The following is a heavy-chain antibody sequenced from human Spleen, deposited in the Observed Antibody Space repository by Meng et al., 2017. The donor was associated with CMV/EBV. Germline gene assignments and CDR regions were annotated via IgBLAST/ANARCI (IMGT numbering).Heavy chain of an antibody. V-gene: IGHV1-18*01. Sequence: EVSCKTYSYTFTQYGVTWVRQAPGQRLGWMGWISAYNGNTNYAQKLQGRVPMTTDTSTSTAYMELKSLRSDDTAVYYCAGGFYFDYWGQGTLVTVSS. J-gene: IGHJ4*02. CDR3: AGGFYFDY. CDR1: SYTFTQYG. D-gene: IGHD3-16*01. CDR2: ISAYNGNT.